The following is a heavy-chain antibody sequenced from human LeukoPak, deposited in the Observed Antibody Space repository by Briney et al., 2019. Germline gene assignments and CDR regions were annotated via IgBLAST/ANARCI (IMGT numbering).Heavy chain of an antibody. CDR1: GFTFSSYA. V-gene: IGHV3-30-3*01. J-gene: IGHJ4*02. Sequence: GGSLRLSCAASGFTFSSYAMHWVCQAPGKGLEWVAVISYDGSNKYYADSVKGRFTISRDNSKNTLFLQMNSLRGEDTAVYYCARDRTRDGYNQGRVFDYWGQGTLVTVPS. D-gene: IGHD5-24*01. CDR2: ISYDGSNK. CDR3: ARDRTRDGYNQGRVFDY.